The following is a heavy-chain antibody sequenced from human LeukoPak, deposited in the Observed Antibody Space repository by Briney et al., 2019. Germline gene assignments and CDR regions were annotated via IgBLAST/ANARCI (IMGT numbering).Heavy chain of an antibody. D-gene: IGHD2-2*01. CDR1: ADSIRSNY. CDR3: ARRLGGTSTGFDY. V-gene: IGHV4-59*08. J-gene: IGHJ4*02. Sequence: SETLSLTCTVSADSIRSNYWSWIRQPPGKGLEWIGSIHYSGSTTYNPSLKSRVTISVDTSKNQFSLKLSSVTAADTAVYYCARRLGGTSTGFDYWGQGTLVTVSS. CDR2: IHYSGST.